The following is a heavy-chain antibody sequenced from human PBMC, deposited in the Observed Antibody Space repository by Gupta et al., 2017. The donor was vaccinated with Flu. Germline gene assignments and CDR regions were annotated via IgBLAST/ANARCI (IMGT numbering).Heavy chain of an antibody. CDR2: ISSSSSYI. D-gene: IGHD6-19*01. CDR3: ARAYGWQEYYYYYGMDV. CDR1: AVPFSSDG. V-gene: IGHV3-21*01. Sequence: EVQLVESGGGLVKPGGSLRLSCAASAVPFSSDGMNWVRQAPGKGLEWVSSISSSSSYIYYADLVKGRFTISRDNAKNSLYLQMNSLRAEDTAVYYCARAYGWQEYYYYYGMDVWGQGTTVTVSS. J-gene: IGHJ6*02.